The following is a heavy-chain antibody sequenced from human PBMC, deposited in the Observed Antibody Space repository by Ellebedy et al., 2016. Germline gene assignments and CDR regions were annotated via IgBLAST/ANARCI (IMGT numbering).Heavy chain of an antibody. CDR3: ARSYGSSDY. V-gene: IGHV1-69*04. D-gene: IGHD3-10*01. J-gene: IGHJ4*02. Sequence: SVKVSCXASGGTFSSYAISWVRQAPGQGLEWMGRIIPILGIANYAQKFQGRVTITADKSTSTAYMELSSLRSEDTAVYYCARSYGSSDYWGQGTLVTVSS. CDR1: GGTFSSYA. CDR2: IIPILGIA.